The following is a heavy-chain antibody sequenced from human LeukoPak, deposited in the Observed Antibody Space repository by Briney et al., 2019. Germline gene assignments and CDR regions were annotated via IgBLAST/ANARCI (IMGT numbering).Heavy chain of an antibody. CDR2: IHFSGST. CDR3: ARDIHYYDSSGYYYAFDI. D-gene: IGHD3-22*01. J-gene: IGHJ3*02. Sequence: PSETLSLTCTVSDASISGYYWSWIRQPPGKGLEWIGSIHFSGSTNYNPSLRSRVTISVDTSKNQLSLKLSSVTAADTAVYYCARDIHYYDSSGYYYAFDIWGQGTMVTVSS. V-gene: IGHV4-59*01. CDR1: DASISGYY.